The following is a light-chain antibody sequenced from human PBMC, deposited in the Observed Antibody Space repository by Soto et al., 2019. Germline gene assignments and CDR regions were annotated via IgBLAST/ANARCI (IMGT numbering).Light chain of an antibody. CDR3: QSYDNSLSGSRV. CDR1: RSNIGAPYD. V-gene: IGLV1-40*01. Sequence: QSVLTQPPSVSGAPGQRVTISCTGSRSNIGAPYDVLWYQHLPGTAPRLLIYGNNNRPSGVPDRFSGSKSGTSASLAITGLQAEDEADYYCQSYDNSLSGSRVFGGGTKLTVL. CDR2: GNN. J-gene: IGLJ2*01.